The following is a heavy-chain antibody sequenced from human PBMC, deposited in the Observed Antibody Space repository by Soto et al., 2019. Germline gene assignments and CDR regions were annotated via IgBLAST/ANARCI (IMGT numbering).Heavy chain of an antibody. CDR3: ARVRIAARTGAYGMDV. D-gene: IGHD6-6*01. CDR1: GGSFSGYY. V-gene: IGHV4-34*01. J-gene: IGHJ6*02. CDR2: INHSGST. Sequence: PSETLSLTCAVYGGSFSGYYWSWIRQPPGKGLEWIGEINHSGSTNYNPSLKSRVTMSVDTSKNQFSLKLSSVTAADTAVYYCARVRIAARTGAYGMDVWGQGTTVTVSS.